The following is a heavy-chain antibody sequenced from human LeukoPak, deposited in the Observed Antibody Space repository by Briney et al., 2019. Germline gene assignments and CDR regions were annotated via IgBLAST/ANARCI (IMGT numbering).Heavy chain of an antibody. CDR3: ARGVNGYDYAYYYYYYMDV. CDR2: MDPNSGNT. Sequence: ASVKVSCKASGYTFTSYDINWVRQATGQGLEWMGWMDPNSGNTGYAQKFQGRVTMTRNTSISTAYMELSSLRSEDTAVYYCARGVNGYDYAYYYYYYMDVWGKGTTVTVSS. CDR1: GYTFTSYD. J-gene: IGHJ6*03. V-gene: IGHV1-8*01. D-gene: IGHD5-12*01.